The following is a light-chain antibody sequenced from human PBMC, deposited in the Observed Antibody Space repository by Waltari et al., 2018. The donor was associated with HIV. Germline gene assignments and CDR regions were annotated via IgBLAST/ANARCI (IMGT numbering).Light chain of an antibody. J-gene: IGKJ1*01. CDR2: GAS. CDR1: QSISTD. V-gene: IGKV3-15*01. CDR3: QQYSHWPRT. Sequence: MTQSPATRSVSPGESATLSCRASQSISTDLAWFQQKPGQAPRLLIYGASSRATGIPARFSGGGSGTDFTLTISGLQSEDFAVYYCQQYSHWPRTFGQGTTVDIK.